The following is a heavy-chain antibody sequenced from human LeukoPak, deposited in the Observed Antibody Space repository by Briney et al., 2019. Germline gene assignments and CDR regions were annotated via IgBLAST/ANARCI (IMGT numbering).Heavy chain of an antibody. D-gene: IGHD6-19*01. CDR2: INPNSGAT. V-gene: IGHV1-2*02. CDR1: GYTFTGYH. CDR3: ARGIAVAGIDY. Sequence: ASVKVSCKASGYTFTGYHMHWVRQAPGQGLEWMGWINPNSGATNYAQKFQGRVTMTRDTSISTAYMELSSLRFDDTAVYYCARGIAVAGIDYWGQGTLVTVSS. J-gene: IGHJ4*02.